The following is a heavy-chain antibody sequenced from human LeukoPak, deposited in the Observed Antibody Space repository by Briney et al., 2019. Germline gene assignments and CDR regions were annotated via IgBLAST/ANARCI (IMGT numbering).Heavy chain of an antibody. CDR1: GYTFTGYY. D-gene: IGHD3-9*01. J-gene: IGHJ4*02. CDR3: ARERFYGILTGFDY. Sequence: ASVKVSCKASGYTFTGYYMHWVRQAPGQGLEWMGWINPNSGGTNYAQKFQGRVTMTRDTSISTAYMELSRLRSEDTAVYYCARERFYGILTGFDYWGQGTLVTVSS. CDR2: INPNSGGT. V-gene: IGHV1-2*02.